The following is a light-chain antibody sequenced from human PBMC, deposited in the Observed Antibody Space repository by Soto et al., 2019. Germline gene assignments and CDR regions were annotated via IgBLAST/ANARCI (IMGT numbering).Light chain of an antibody. CDR2: EVS. Sequence: QSALTQPPSASGSPGQSVTISCTGTSSDVGGYNSVSWYQQHPGKAPKLMIYEVSKRPSGVPDRFSGSRSGNTASLTVSGLQAEDEADYYCRSYAGRNSYVFGTGTKVTV. V-gene: IGLV2-8*01. CDR1: SSDVGGYNS. J-gene: IGLJ1*01. CDR3: RSYAGRNSYV.